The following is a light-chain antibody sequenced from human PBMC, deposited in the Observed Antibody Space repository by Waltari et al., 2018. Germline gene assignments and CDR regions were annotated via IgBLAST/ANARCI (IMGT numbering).Light chain of an antibody. V-gene: IGLV2-14*03. J-gene: IGLJ1*01. CDR3: SSYTSSSTLYV. CDR1: SSDVGGYNF. Sequence: QSALTQPPSVSGSPGQSIPLPCTGTSSDVGGYNFVPWYQQHPGKAPKLMIYDVSNRPSGVSNRFSGSKSGNTASLTISGLQAEDEADYYCSSYTSSSTLYVFGTGTKVTVL. CDR2: DVS.